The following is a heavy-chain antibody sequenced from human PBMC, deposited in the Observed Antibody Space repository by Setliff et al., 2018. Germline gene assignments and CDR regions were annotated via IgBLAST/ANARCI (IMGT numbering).Heavy chain of an antibody. J-gene: IGHJ4*02. CDR2: INPGGGSA. CDR1: GYGLTTYY. Sequence: GASVKVSCKASGYGLTTYYMHWVRQAPGQGLEWMGIINPGGGSASVVDNFQDRVTMTRDTSTSTVYLDLSSLRSEDTAVYYCARGGKAADARKGLFENWGQGTLVTVSS. V-gene: IGHV1-46*01. CDR3: ARGGKAADARKGLFEN. D-gene: IGHD6-13*01.